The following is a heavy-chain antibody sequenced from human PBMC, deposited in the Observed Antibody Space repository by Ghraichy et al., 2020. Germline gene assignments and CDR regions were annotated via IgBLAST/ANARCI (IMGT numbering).Heavy chain of an antibody. V-gene: IGHV4-38-2*02. D-gene: IGHD6-6*01. CDR3: ARDTAARSGDFDY. Sequence: SETLSLTCAVSGYSISSGYYWGWIRQPPGKGLEWIGSIYHSGSTYYNPSLKSRVTISVDTSKNQFSLKLSSVTAADTAVYYCARDTAARSGDFDYWGQGTLVTVSS. CDR1: GYSISSGYY. CDR2: IYHSGST. J-gene: IGHJ4*02.